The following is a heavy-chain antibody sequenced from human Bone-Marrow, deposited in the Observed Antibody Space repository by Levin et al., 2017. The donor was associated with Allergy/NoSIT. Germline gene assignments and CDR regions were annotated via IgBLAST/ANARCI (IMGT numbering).Heavy chain of an antibody. D-gene: IGHD2-15*01. J-gene: IGHJ4*02. Sequence: ASVKVSCKASGYTFTSYGISWVRQAPGQGLEWMGWISAYNGNTNYAQKLQGRVTMTTDTSTSTAYMELRSLRSDDTAVYYCARERGGYCSGGSGYSGLDYWGQGTLVTVSS. V-gene: IGHV1-18*01. CDR1: GYTFTSYG. CDR3: ARERGGYCSGGSGYSGLDY. CDR2: ISAYNGNT.